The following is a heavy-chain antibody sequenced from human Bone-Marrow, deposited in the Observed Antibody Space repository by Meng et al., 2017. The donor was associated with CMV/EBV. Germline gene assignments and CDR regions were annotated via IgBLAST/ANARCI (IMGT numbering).Heavy chain of an antibody. Sequence: SETLSLTCTVSGGSISSYYWSWIRQPPGKGLEWIGYIYYSWSTNYNPSLKSRVTISVDTSKNQFSLKLSSVTAADTAVYYCSSAPYCGGDCYWDGWYFELWGRGTLVTVSS. CDR1: GGSISSYY. V-gene: IGHV4-59*01. D-gene: IGHD2-21*01. J-gene: IGHJ2*01. CDR3: SSAPYCGGDCYWDGWYFEL. CDR2: IYYSWST.